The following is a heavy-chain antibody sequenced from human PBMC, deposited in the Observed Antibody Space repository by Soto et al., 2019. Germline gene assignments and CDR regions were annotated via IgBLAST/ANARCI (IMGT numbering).Heavy chain of an antibody. CDR1: GDSMSSHY. CDR3: ARDLWGYCGTDCYPLDV. Sequence: SETLSLTCTVSGDSMSSHYWNWVRQTPGKGLEWIGCIYFTGSTVYNPSFKSRVTISVDTSKNQFSLKLNSVTAADTAVYYCARDLWGYCGTDCYPLDVWGQGTTVTVSS. V-gene: IGHV4-59*11. D-gene: IGHD2-21*02. J-gene: IGHJ6*02. CDR2: IYFTGST.